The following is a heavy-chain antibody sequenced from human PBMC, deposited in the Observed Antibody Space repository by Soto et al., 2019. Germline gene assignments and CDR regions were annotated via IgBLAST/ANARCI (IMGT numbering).Heavy chain of an antibody. CDR2: IKQDGSEK. CDR1: GFTFSSYW. Sequence: EVQLVESGGGLVQPGGSLRLSCAASGFTFSSYWMSWVRQAPGKGLEWVANIKQDGSEKYYVDSVKGPFTISRDNAKNSLYLQMNSLRAEDTAVYYCARDTVLIPAYYDILTVYRYWGQGTLVTVSS. V-gene: IGHV3-7*05. D-gene: IGHD3-9*01. J-gene: IGHJ4*02. CDR3: ARDTVLIPAYYDILTVYRY.